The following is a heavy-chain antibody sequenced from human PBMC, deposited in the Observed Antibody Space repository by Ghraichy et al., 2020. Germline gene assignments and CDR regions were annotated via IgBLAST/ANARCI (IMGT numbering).Heavy chain of an antibody. D-gene: IGHD5-12*01. Sequence: GESLNISCAASGFIFSDYYMSWIRQAPGKGLEWIAYISSSGSDTYYADSVKGRFTISRDNTRNTLYLQMNSLRVEDTALYYCARSGGAGYAHYWGQGTLVTVSS. J-gene: IGHJ4*01. CDR2: ISSSGSDT. CDR3: ARSGGAGYAHY. V-gene: IGHV3-11*01. CDR1: GFIFSDYY.